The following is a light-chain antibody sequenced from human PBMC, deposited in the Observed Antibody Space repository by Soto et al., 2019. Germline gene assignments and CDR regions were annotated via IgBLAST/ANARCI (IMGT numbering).Light chain of an antibody. CDR3: QQSYSTPLT. CDR2: AAS. V-gene: IGKV1-39*01. Sequence: DIQMTQSPSSLSASVGDRVTITCRASQSISGYLNWYQQKPGKAPKLLIYAASSFQSGVPSRLSGSGSGTDFTLTISSLQPEDFATYYCQQSYSTPLTFGGGTKVDIK. CDR1: QSISGY. J-gene: IGKJ4*01.